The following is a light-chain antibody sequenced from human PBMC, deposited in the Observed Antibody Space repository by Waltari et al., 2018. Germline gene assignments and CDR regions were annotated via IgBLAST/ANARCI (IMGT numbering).Light chain of an antibody. CDR1: NADIGTYDS. Sequence: QSALTQPASVSGSPGQSITISCSGTNADIGTYDSVSWFQHHPGEAAKLILYAVSNRPAGVCSRFSGPKSDHTASLTISGLQPEDEADYYCSSFTATVTPHWVFGGGTKLTVL. V-gene: IGLV2-14*01. CDR2: AVS. J-gene: IGLJ3*02. CDR3: SSFTATVTPHWV.